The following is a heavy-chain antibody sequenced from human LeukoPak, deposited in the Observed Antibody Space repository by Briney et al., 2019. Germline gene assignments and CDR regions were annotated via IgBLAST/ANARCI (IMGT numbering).Heavy chain of an antibody. Sequence: PGGSLRLSCAASGFTFSSYAMPWVRQAPGKGLEWVAVISYDGSNKYYADSVKGRFTISRDNSKNTLYLQMNSLRAEDTAVYYCARGPLGSGVDYWGQGTLVTVSS. CDR3: ARGPLGSGVDY. D-gene: IGHD6-19*01. V-gene: IGHV3-30-3*01. CDR2: ISYDGSNK. CDR1: GFTFSSYA. J-gene: IGHJ4*02.